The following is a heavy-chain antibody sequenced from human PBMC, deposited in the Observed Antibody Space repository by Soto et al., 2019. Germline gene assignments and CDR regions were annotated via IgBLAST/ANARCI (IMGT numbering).Heavy chain of an antibody. CDR3: ERDTNGYSCYDYDDYFDY. V-gene: IGHV3-74*01. Sequence: EVQLVESGGGLVQPGGSLRLSCEVSGFTFSSYWMHWVRRSPGKGLVWVSRINSDGSSTSYADYVKGRFTISRDNAKNTLYLQMNSLRAEDTAVYYCERDTNGYSCYDYDDYFDYWGQGTLVTVSS. CDR1: GFTFSSYW. CDR2: INSDGSST. J-gene: IGHJ4*02. D-gene: IGHD5-12*01.